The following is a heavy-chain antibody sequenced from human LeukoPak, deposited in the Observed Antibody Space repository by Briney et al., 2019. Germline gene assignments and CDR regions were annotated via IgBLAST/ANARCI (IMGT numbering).Heavy chain of an antibody. J-gene: IGHJ4*02. CDR3: ARVDPDSSSTLEVFDS. D-gene: IGHD6-6*01. CDR2: IYYSGST. V-gene: IGHV4-59*01. CDR1: GGSISSYY. Sequence: PSETLSLTCTVSGGSISSYYWSWIRRPPGKGLEWIGYIYYSGSTNYNPSLKSRVTISVDTSKNQFSLKLSSVTAADTAVYYCARVDPDSSSTLEVFDSWGQGTLVTVSS.